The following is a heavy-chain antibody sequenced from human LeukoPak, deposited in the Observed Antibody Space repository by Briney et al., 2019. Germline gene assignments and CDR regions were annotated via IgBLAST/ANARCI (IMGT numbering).Heavy chain of an antibody. J-gene: IGHJ4*02. CDR3: ARDTPYCSGGSCYSGNYFDY. V-gene: IGHV4-39*02. CDR2: IYYSGNT. Sequence: SETLSLTCTVSGVSISSSNSYWGWIRQPPGKGLEWIGSIYYSGNTYYNASLKSQVSISIDTSKNQFSLRLTPVTAADTAVYYCARDTPYCSGGSCYSGNYFDYWGQGTLVTVSS. D-gene: IGHD2-15*01. CDR1: GVSISSSNSY.